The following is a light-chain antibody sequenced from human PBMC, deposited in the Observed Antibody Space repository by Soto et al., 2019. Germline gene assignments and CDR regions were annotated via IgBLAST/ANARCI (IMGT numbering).Light chain of an antibody. Sequence: DIVMTQSPLSLPVTPGEPASISCRSSQSLLHSNGYNYLDWYLQTPGQSPQLLIYLGSNRASGVPERFSGSGSGTDFTLKISRVEAEDVGVYYCMQALQTPWTFGQGTKVEIK. J-gene: IGKJ1*01. CDR2: LGS. CDR1: QSLLHSNGYNY. V-gene: IGKV2-28*01. CDR3: MQALQTPWT.